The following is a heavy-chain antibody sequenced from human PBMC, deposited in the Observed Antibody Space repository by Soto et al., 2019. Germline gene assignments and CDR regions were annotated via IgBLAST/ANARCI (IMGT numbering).Heavy chain of an antibody. CDR2: IWYDGSLK. CDR1: GFTFSSYG. CDR3: ARDDKPAPDS. Sequence: QVQLVESGGGVVRPGRSLRLSCAGSGFTFSSYGIHWVRQAPGKGLEWVAVIWYDGSLKYYADSVKGRFTISRDNSKNALYLQMNSLGAEDTAVYYCARDDKPAPDSWGQGTLVTVSS. J-gene: IGHJ4*02. V-gene: IGHV3-33*01.